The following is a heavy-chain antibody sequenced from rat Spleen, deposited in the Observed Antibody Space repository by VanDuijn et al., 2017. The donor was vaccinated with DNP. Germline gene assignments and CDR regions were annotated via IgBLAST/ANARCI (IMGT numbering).Heavy chain of an antibody. CDR3: ARWTRYFDY. CDR2: ISYSGST. J-gene: IGHJ2*01. D-gene: IGHD1-7*01. CDR1: GYTITSNY. V-gene: IGHV3-1*01. Sequence: EVQLQESGAGLVKPSQSLSLTCSVTGYTITSNYCGWIRKFPGNKMEYIGHISYSGSTNSNPSLKSRISITRDTSKNHFFLHLNSVTTEDTATYYCARWTRYFDYWGQGVMVTVSS.